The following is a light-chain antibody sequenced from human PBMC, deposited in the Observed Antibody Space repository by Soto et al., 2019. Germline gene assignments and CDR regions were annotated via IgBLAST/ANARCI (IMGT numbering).Light chain of an antibody. CDR1: QSVSSSY. J-gene: IGKJ1*01. V-gene: IGKV3-20*01. CDR3: QHYGSSWT. Sequence: EIVLTQSPGTLSLSPGERATLSCRASQSVSSSYLAWYQQKAGQAPRPLIYGASNRATGIPDRFSGSGSGTDFILTISRLEPEDFAVYYCQHYGSSWTFGQGTKVDIK. CDR2: GAS.